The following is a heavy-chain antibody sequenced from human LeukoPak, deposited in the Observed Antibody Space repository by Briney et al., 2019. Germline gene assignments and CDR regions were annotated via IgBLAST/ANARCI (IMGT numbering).Heavy chain of an antibody. CDR1: GGSISSYY. V-gene: IGHV4-59*08. CDR2: IYSSGST. J-gene: IGHJ2*01. Sequence: SETLSLTCTVSGGSISSYYWSWIRQPPGKGLEWIGYIYSSGSTNYNPSLKSRVTISVDPSKNQFSLKLSSVTAADTAVYYCAKFRLPGIGLRDWFFDLWGRGALVTVSS. CDR3: AKFRLPGIGLRDWFFDL. D-gene: IGHD3-10*01.